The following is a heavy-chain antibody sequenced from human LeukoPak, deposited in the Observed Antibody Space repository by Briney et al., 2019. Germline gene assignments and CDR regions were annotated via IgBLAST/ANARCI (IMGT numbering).Heavy chain of an antibody. D-gene: IGHD3-10*02. CDR2: ISSSGSTI. CDR3: AELGITMIGGV. J-gene: IGHJ6*04. Sequence: GGSLGLPLAALGFTFSSLELNGVGRAPGKGRGGVSYISSSGSTIYYADSVKGRFTISRDNAKNSLYLQMNSLRAEDTAVYYCAELGITMIGGVWGKGTTVTISS. CDR1: GFTFSSLE. V-gene: IGHV3-48*03.